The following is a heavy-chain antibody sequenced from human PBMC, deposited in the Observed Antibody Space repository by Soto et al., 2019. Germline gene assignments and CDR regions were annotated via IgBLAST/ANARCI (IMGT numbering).Heavy chain of an antibody. V-gene: IGHV3-48*01. CDR3: ARVNCSGGTCYYSDY. J-gene: IGHJ4*02. D-gene: IGHD2-15*01. CDR2: ISSTSSTI. CDR1: GFTFSSYS. Sequence: GGSLRLSCAASGFTFSSYSMNWVRQAPGKGLEWVSYISSTSSTIHYADSVKGRFTISRDNARNSVYLQMNSLRAEDTAVYYCARVNCSGGTCYYSDYPGQATQVTVAS.